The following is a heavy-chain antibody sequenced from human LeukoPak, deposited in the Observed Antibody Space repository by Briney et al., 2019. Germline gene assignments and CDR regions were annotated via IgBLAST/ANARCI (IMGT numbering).Heavy chain of an antibody. J-gene: IGHJ4*02. CDR1: GYTFTRYG. V-gene: IGHV1-18*03. D-gene: IGHD2-2*01. CDR3: ARDNSAISGCSSASCFHFKY. Sequence: ASVKVSSKASGYTFTRYGITWVPQAPGQGLEGMGWISAYNGNTNHAHKVPCRVTITTDTSTRSAYMELRSLRSDDMAVYYCARDNSAISGCSSASCFHFKYWGRGTLVTVSS. CDR2: ISAYNGNT.